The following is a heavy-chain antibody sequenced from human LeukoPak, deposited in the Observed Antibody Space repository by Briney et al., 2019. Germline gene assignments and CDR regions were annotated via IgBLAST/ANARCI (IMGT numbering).Heavy chain of an antibody. CDR3: ARHCSSTSCYYGAFDY. CDR2: IYYSGST. D-gene: IGHD2-2*01. J-gene: IGHJ4*02. Sequence: PSETLSLTCTVSGGSISSSSYYWGWIRQPPGKGLEWIGSIYYSGSTYYNPSLKSRVTISVDTSKNQFSLKLSSVTAADTAVYYCARHCSSTSCYYGAFDYWGQGTLVTVSS. V-gene: IGHV4-39*01. CDR1: GGSISSSSYY.